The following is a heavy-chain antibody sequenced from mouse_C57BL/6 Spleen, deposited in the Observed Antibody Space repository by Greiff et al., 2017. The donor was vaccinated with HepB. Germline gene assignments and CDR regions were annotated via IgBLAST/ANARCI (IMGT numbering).Heavy chain of an antibody. CDR3: AKVTTFYYYAMDY. CDR2: INPNNGGT. CDR1: GYTFTDYY. V-gene: IGHV1-26*01. J-gene: IGHJ4*01. D-gene: IGHD2-12*01. Sequence: VQLQQSGPELVKPGASVKISCKASGYTFTDYYMNWVKQSHGKSLEWIGDINPNNGGTSYNQKFKGKATLTVDKSSSTAYMELRSLTSEDSAVYYCAKVTTFYYYAMDYWGQGTSVTVSS.